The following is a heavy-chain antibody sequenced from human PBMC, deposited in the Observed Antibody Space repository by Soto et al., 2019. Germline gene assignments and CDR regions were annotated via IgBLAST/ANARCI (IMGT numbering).Heavy chain of an antibody. D-gene: IGHD4-4*01. V-gene: IGHV3-23*01. CDR2: ISGSGGST. J-gene: IGHJ4*02. Sequence: HPGGSLRLSCAASGFTFSSYAMSWVRQAPGKGLEWVSAISGSGGSTYYADSVKGRFTISRDNSKNTLYLQMNSLRAEDTAVYYCAKNPPGDYSNYVSEPYFDYWGQGTLVTVSS. CDR1: GFTFSSYA. CDR3: AKNPPGDYSNYVSEPYFDY.